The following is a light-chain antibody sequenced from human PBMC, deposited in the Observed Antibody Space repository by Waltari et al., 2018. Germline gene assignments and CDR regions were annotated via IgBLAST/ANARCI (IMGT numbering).Light chain of an antibody. V-gene: IGKV1-9*01. J-gene: IGKJ4*01. CDR2: AAS. CDR3: QQFDIYPIT. CDR1: QGIRSS. Sequence: DIQLTQSPSFLSASVRDRVTITCRASQGIRSSLTWYQLKPGKAPMLLIYAASTLQAGVPSRFSASGSGTDFTLTISSLQPEDFAIYYCQQFDIYPITFGGGTKVEIK.